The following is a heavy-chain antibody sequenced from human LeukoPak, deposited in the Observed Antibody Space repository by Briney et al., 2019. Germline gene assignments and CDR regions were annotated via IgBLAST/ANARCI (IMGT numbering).Heavy chain of an antibody. D-gene: IGHD2/OR15-2a*01. J-gene: IGHJ5*02. CDR1: GFTFSSYA. Sequence: GGSLRLSCAASGFTFSSYAMHWVRQAPGKGLEYVSAISSNGGSTYYANSVKGRFTISRDNAKNSLYLQMNSLRAEDTAVYYCARGLTFKHWFDPWGQGTLVTVSS. CDR3: ARGLTFKHWFDP. CDR2: ISSNGGST. V-gene: IGHV3-64*01.